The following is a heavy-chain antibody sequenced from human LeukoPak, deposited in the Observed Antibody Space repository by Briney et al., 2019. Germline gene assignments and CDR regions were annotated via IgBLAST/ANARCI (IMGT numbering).Heavy chain of an antibody. D-gene: IGHD3-3*01. J-gene: IGHJ4*02. V-gene: IGHV4-39*01. CDR1: GGSISSSSYY. CDR3: ASLEWLYTPFDY. Sequence: PSETLSLTCTVSGGSISSSSYYWGWIRQPPGKGLEWIGSIYYSGSTYYNPSLKSRVTISVDTSKNQFSLKLSSVTAADTAVYYCASLEWLYTPFDYWGQETLVTVSS. CDR2: IYYSGST.